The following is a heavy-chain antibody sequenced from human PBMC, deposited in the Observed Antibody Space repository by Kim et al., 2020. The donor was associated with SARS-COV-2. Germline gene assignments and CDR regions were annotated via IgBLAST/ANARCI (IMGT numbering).Heavy chain of an antibody. Sequence: GGSLRLSCAVSGVTFSRFSMTWVRQAPGKGLEWLAYIHSSGSPISYAYSVKGRFTISRDDARSSAYLQMNRLSDEDTAVYYCAAHDGSQWFDHWGRGILVTVSS. V-gene: IGHV3-48*02. CDR2: IHSSGSPI. D-gene: IGHD1-26*01. J-gene: IGHJ5*02. CDR1: GVTFSRFS. CDR3: AAHDGSQWFDH.